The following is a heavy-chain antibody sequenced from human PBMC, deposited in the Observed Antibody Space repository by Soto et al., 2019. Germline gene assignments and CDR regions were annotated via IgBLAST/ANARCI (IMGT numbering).Heavy chain of an antibody. Sequence: SLRLSCAASGFTLSSYGMHWVRQAPGKGLEWVAVISYDGNNKYYADSVKGRFTISRDNSKNTLYLQMNSLRAEDTAVYYCAKSGWLQLRGYFDYWGQGTLVTVSS. CDR1: GFTLSSYG. D-gene: IGHD5-12*01. J-gene: IGHJ4*02. CDR3: AKSGWLQLRGYFDY. V-gene: IGHV3-30*18. CDR2: ISYDGNNK.